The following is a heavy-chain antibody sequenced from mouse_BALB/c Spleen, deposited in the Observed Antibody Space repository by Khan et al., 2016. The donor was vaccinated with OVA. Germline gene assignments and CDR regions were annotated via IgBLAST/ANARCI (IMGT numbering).Heavy chain of an antibody. D-gene: IGHD1-1*01. V-gene: IGHV5-17*02. J-gene: IGHJ2*01. CDR3: AKSYFYGYYFDY. CDR1: GFTFNNYG. CDR2: ISGDSNTI. Sequence: VQLKESGGGLVQPGGSRKLSCAASGFTFNNYGMHWVRQAPEKGLEWVAYISGDSNTIYYVDSVKGRFTISRDNPKNTLFLQMTSLMSEDTAMYYCAKSYFYGYYFDYWGPGTTLTVS.